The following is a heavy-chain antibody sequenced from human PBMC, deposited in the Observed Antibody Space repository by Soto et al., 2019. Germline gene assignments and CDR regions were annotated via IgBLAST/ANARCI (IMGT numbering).Heavy chain of an antibody. CDR2: ISGSGGST. CDR3: AKDEGALVWGPIDY. D-gene: IGHD2-8*01. Sequence: EVQLLESGGGLVQPGGSLRLSCAASGFTFSSYAMSWVRQAPGKGLEWVSAISGSGGSTYYADSVKGRFTISRDNSKNTLYMQMNSLRAEDTAVYYCAKDEGALVWGPIDYWGQGTLVTVSS. V-gene: IGHV3-23*01. J-gene: IGHJ4*02. CDR1: GFTFSSYA.